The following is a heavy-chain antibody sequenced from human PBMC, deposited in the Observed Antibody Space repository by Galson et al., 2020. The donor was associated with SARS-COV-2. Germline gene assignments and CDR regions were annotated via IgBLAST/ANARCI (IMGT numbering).Heavy chain of an antibody. CDR1: GGSISSYY. D-gene: IGHD2-2*01. CDR2: IYYSGST. Sequence: SETLSLTCTVSGGSISSYYWSWIRQPPGKGLEWIGYIYYSGSTNYNPSLKSRVTISVDTSKNQFSLKLSSVTAADTAVYYCARQALGYCSSTSCYVAFDIWGQGTMVTVSS. J-gene: IGHJ3*02. V-gene: IGHV4-59*01. CDR3: ARQALGYCSSTSCYVAFDI.